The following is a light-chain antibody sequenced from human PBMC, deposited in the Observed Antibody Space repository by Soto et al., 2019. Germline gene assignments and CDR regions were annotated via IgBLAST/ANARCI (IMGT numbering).Light chain of an antibody. CDR1: QGIRSY. V-gene: IGKV1-9*01. CDR2: AAS. J-gene: IGKJ3*01. CDR3: QQLNSYPRT. Sequence: IQLTQSPSSLSASVGDRVTITCRASQGIRSYLAWYQQKPEKAPKLLIYAASTLQSGVPSRFSGSGSGTDFTLTISSLQPEDFATYYCQQLNSYPRTFGPGTKVDIK.